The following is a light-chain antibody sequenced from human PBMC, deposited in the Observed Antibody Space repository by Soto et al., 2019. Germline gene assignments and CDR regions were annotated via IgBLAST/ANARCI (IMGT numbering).Light chain of an antibody. CDR1: QSISSSF. Sequence: EIVLTQSPVTLSLSPGERATLSCRASQSISSSFLAWYQQKPGQAPRLLIYGASSRATGIPDRFSGSGSGTDFTHTISRLEPEDFAVYHCQQYDNSPWTFGQGTKVEIK. V-gene: IGKV3-20*01. CDR2: GAS. J-gene: IGKJ1*01. CDR3: QQYDNSPWT.